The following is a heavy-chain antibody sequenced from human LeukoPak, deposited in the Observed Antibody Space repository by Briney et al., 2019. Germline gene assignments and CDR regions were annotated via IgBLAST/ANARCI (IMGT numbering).Heavy chain of an antibody. D-gene: IGHD3-3*01. CDR3: AKDFVYYDFWSGSIAEYFQH. CDR1: GFTFSSYA. V-gene: IGHV3-23*01. CDR2: ISGSGGST. J-gene: IGHJ1*01. Sequence: GGSLRLSCAASGFTFSSYAMSWVRQAPGKGLEWVSAISGSGGSTYYADSVKGRFTISRDNSKNTLYLQMNSLRAEDTAVYYCAKDFVYYDFWSGSIAEYFQHWGQGTLVTVSS.